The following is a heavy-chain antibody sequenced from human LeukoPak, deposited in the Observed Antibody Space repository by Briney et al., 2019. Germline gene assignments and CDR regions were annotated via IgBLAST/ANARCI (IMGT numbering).Heavy chain of an antibody. CDR2: IYYSGST. Sequence: TPSETLSLTCTVSGGSISSYYWSWIRQPPGKGLEWIGYIYYSGSTNYNPSLKSRVTISVDTSKNQFSLKLSSVTAADTAVYYCARSYSGYDNAFDIWGQGTMVTVSS. CDR1: GGSISSYY. D-gene: IGHD5-12*01. V-gene: IGHV4-59*01. CDR3: ARSYSGYDNAFDI. J-gene: IGHJ3*02.